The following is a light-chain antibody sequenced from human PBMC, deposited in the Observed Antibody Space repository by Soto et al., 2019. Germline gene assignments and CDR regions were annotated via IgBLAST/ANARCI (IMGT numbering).Light chain of an antibody. V-gene: IGLV2-11*01. J-gene: IGLJ1*01. CDR3: CSYGGTFYV. Sequence: QSVLTQPRSVSGSPGQSVTISCTGTSSDVDDYNYVSWFQQHPGKAPKLMIYDVSERPSGVPDRFSGSKSGNTASLTISGLQAEDEAEYYCCSYGGTFYVFGTGTKLTVL. CDR2: DVS. CDR1: SSDVDDYNY.